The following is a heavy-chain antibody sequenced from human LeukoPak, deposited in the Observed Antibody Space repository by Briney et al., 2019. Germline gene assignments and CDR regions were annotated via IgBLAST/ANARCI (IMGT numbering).Heavy chain of an antibody. CDR2: INTDGSTT. CDR3: ARDPFYGDADFDH. V-gene: IGHV3-74*01. CDR1: GFTFSSYW. Sequence: RGSLRLSCAASGFTFSSYWMHWVRQAPGKGLVRVSRINTDGSTTTYADSLKGRFTISRDNAKNTVYLQMNSLRVEDTAVYYCARDPFYGDADFDHWGQGTLVTVSS. J-gene: IGHJ4*02. D-gene: IGHD4-17*01.